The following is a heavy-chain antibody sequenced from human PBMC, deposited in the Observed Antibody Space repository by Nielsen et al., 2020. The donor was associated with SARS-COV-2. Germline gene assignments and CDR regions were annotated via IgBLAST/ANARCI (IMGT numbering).Heavy chain of an antibody. J-gene: IGHJ4*02. D-gene: IGHD2-2*02. Sequence: GESLKISCAASGFTFSSYGMHWVRQAPGKGLEWVAVIWYDGSNKYYADSVKGRFTISRDNSKNTLYLQMNSLRAEDTAVYYCAREGYQLLYLDYWGQGTLVTVSS. CDR1: GFTFSSYG. V-gene: IGHV3-33*08. CDR2: IWYDGSNK. CDR3: AREGYQLLYLDY.